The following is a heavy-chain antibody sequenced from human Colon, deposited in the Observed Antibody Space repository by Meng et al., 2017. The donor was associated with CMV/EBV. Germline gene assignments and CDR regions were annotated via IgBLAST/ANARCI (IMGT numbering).Heavy chain of an antibody. J-gene: IGHJ4*02. CDR2: MNPNSGNT. CDR3: ARLMLFGQESDF. V-gene: IGHV1-8*02. CDR1: GYTFSTYD. D-gene: IGHD3/OR15-3a*01. Sequence: ASVKVSCKASGYTFSTYDIHWVRQAAGQGPEWMGWMNPNSGNTASARKVQGRLIMTSDNSLNTAYMELSSLTSEDTAVYFCARLMLFGQESDFWGQGTLVTVSS.